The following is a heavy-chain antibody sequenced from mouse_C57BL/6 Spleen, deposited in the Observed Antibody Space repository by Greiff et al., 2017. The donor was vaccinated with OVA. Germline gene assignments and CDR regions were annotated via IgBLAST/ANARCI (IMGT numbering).Heavy chain of an antibody. D-gene: IGHD2-5*01. CDR1: GFTFSDYG. Sequence: DVHLVESGGGLVKPGGSLKLSCAASGFTFSDYGMHWVRQAPETGLEWVAYISSGSSTIYYADTVKGRFTISRDNAKNTLFLQMTSLRSEDTAMYYCARGSNYLYYAMDYWGQGTSVTVSS. CDR2: ISSGSSTI. V-gene: IGHV5-17*01. J-gene: IGHJ4*01. CDR3: ARGSNYLYYAMDY.